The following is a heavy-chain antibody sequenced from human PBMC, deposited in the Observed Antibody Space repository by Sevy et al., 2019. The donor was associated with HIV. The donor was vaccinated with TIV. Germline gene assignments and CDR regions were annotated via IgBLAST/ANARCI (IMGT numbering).Heavy chain of an antibody. V-gene: IGHV3-23*01. D-gene: IGHD6-13*01. CDR1: GFTFSSYA. Sequence: GGSLRLSCAASGFTFSSYAMSWVRQAPGKGLEWVSAISGSGGSTYYADSVKGRFTISRDNSKTTMYLHMHSLRADDTAVYYCAKDRRSIAAAGRGYYYYYYMDVWGKGTTVTVSS. J-gene: IGHJ6*03. CDR3: AKDRRSIAAAGRGYYYYYYMDV. CDR2: ISGSGGST.